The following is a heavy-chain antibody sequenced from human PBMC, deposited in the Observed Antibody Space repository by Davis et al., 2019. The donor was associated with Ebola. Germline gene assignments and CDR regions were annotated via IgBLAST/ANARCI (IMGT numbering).Heavy chain of an antibody. CDR3: ARPLASAGSYLS. CDR2: INHSGST. J-gene: IGHJ5*02. CDR1: GGSFSGYY. Sequence: MPSETLSLTCAVYGGSFSGYYWSWIRQPPGKGLEWIGEINHSGSTNYNPSLKSRVTISVDTSKNQFSLKLSSVTAADTAVYYCARPLASAGSYLSWGQGTLVTVSS. D-gene: IGHD1-26*01. V-gene: IGHV4-34*01.